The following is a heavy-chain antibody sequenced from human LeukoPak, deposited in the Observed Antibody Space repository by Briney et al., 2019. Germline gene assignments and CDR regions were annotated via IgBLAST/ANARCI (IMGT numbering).Heavy chain of an antibody. CDR1: GGSISSSSYY. V-gene: IGHV4-39*01. Sequence: PSETLSLTCTVSGGSISSSSYYWGWIRQPPGNGLEWIGSIYYSGSTYYNPSLKSRVTISVDTSKNQFSLKLSSVTAADTAVYYCARNPHAATIDYWGQGTLVTVSS. CDR3: ARNPHAATIDY. J-gene: IGHJ4*02. D-gene: IGHD5-24*01. CDR2: IYYSGST.